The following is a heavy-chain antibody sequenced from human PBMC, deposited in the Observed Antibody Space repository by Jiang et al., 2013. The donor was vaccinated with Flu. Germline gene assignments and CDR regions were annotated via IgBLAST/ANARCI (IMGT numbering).Heavy chain of an antibody. J-gene: IGHJ4*02. V-gene: IGHV3-15*01. CDR1: GITFSNAW. CDR2: IRSKTGGGTT. Sequence: VQLVESGGGLVKPGESLRLSCADSGITFSNAWMSWVRQAPGKGLEWVGHIRSKTGGGTTEYTAPVKGRFTITRDASKNTLYLQMNSLKIEDTAVYYCAIASGMNGSYWGPFDYWGQGTLVTVSS. D-gene: IGHD1-26*01. CDR3: AIASGMNGSYWGPFDY.